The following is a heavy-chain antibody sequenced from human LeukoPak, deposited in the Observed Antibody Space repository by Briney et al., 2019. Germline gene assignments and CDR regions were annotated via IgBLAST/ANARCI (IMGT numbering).Heavy chain of an antibody. J-gene: IGHJ4*02. D-gene: IGHD6-19*01. CDR1: GFTFSGSA. CDR2: IRSEANSYAT. CDR3: TRYSSGWYYFDY. V-gene: IGHV3-73*01. Sequence: GGSLRLSCAASGFTFSGSAMHWVRQASGKGLEWVGRIRSEANSYATPYAASVKGRFTISRDDSKNTAYLQMNSLKTEDTAVYYCTRYSSGWYYFDYWGQGTLVTVSS.